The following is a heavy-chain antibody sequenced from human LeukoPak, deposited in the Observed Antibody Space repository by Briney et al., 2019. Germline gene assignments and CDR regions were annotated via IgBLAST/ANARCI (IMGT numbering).Heavy chain of an antibody. Sequence: GASVKVSCKASGGTFSSYAISWVRQAPGQGLEWMGGIFHIFGTSNYAQMFQGRVTITADKSTSTAYMELSSLRSEDTAVYYCARDRGENYYYYMDVWGKGTTVTVSS. V-gene: IGHV1-69*06. CDR1: GGTFSSYA. CDR2: IFHIFGTS. D-gene: IGHD3-10*01. J-gene: IGHJ6*03. CDR3: ARDRGENYYYYMDV.